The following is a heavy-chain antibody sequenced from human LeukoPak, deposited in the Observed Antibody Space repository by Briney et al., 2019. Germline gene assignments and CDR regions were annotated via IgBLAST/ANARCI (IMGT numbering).Heavy chain of an antibody. CDR2: ISSNGGST. CDR1: GFTFSSYA. J-gene: IGHJ4*02. CDR3: ARGGYYYDSSGSSPVY. V-gene: IGHV3-64*01. D-gene: IGHD3-22*01. Sequence: PGGSLRLSCAASGFTFSSYAMHWVRQAPGKGLEYVSAISSNGGSTYYANSVKGRFTISRDNSKNTLYLQMGSLRAEDMAVYYCARGGYYYDSSGSSPVYWGQGTLVTVSS.